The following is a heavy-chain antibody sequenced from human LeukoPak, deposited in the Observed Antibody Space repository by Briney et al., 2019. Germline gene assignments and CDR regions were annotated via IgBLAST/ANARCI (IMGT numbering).Heavy chain of an antibody. V-gene: IGHV1-2*02. CDR2: INPNSGGT. CDR3: ARDFYYDSSGYQALSGMDV. J-gene: IGHJ6*02. CDR1: GYTFTGYY. D-gene: IGHD3-22*01. Sequence: ASVKVSCKASGYTFTGYYMHWVRQAPGQGHEWMGFINPNSGGTNDAQKFQGRVTMTRDTSISTAYMELSRLRSDDTAVYYCARDFYYDSSGYQALSGMDVWGQGTTVTVSS.